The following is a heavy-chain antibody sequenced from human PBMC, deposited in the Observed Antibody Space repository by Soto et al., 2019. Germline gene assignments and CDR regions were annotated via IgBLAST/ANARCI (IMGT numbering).Heavy chain of an antibody. CDR3: ARVEIGLVSGYFDY. J-gene: IGHJ4*02. Sequence: QVQLVESGGGVVQPGGSLRLSCEASGFAFNKFAVHWVRQAPGEGLAWVAGMSYVEKNHYYADSVRGRFSISRDNSRNILYLQMNSLRGDDTAIYYCARVEIGLVSGYFDYWGQGTLVSVSS. CDR2: MSYVEKNH. D-gene: IGHD2-8*02. V-gene: IGHV3-30*04. CDR1: GFAFNKFA.